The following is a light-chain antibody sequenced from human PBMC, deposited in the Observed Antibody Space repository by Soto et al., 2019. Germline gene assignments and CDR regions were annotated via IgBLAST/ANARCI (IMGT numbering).Light chain of an antibody. CDR1: SSYVGRYNF. CDR2: EVT. V-gene: IGLV2-23*02. Sequence: QSALTQPASVSGSPGQSITISCTGTSSYVGRYNFVSWYQQYPGKVPRVTIYEVTKRPSGVSNRFSGSKSGNTAFLTISGLQAEDEADYFCCSDAGSGVYVFGTGTKVTVL. CDR3: CSDAGSGVYV. J-gene: IGLJ1*01.